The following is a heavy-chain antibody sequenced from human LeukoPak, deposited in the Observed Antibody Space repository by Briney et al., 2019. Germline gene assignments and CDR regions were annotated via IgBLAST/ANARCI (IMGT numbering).Heavy chain of an antibody. CDR1: GFIFGDFW. CDR3: ARSGMAVAATPWD. J-gene: IGHJ1*01. CDR2: INQDGSEK. D-gene: IGHD6-19*01. Sequence: GGSLRLSCAASGFIFGDFWMTWVRQAPGRGLEWVAHINQDGSEKHSVDSVRGRLTISRDNVKNSLFLQLYSLRVEDTAVYYCARSGMAVAATPWDWGQGTLVTVFS. V-gene: IGHV3-7*05.